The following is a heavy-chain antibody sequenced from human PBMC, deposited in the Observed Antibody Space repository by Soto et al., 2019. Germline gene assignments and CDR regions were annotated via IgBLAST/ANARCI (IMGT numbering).Heavy chain of an antibody. D-gene: IGHD4-17*01. CDR2: ISNAGDDK. CDR1: GFTFSSYS. Sequence: QVQLVESGGGVVQPGRSLRLSCAASGFTFSSYSMHWVRQAPGKGLEWVAVISNAGDDKHYADSVQGRFTSSRDNSMNTLYLQMDSLTTDDSAIYYCARPTVPTYTRYLDFWGQGTLVTVAS. V-gene: IGHV3-30-3*01. J-gene: IGHJ4*02. CDR3: ARPTVPTYTRYLDF.